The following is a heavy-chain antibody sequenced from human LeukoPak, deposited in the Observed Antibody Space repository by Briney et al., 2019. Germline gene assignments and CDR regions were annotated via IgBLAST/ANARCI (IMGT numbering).Heavy chain of an antibody. Sequence: PGGSLRLSCAASGFTLSDHYMDWVRQAPGKGLEYVSAISSNGGSTYYADSVKGRFTISRDNSKNTLYLQMSSLRAEDTAVYYCAVGPSSSWYVALDYWGQGTLVTVSS. CDR1: GFTLSDHY. CDR3: AVGPSSSWYVALDY. CDR2: ISSNGGST. J-gene: IGHJ4*02. V-gene: IGHV3-64D*06. D-gene: IGHD6-13*01.